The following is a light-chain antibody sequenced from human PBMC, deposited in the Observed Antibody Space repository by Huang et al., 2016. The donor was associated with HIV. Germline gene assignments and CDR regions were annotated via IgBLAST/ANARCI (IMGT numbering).Light chain of an antibody. CDR1: QSVSNY. V-gene: IGKV3-15*01. J-gene: IGKJ4*01. CDR2: DAS. Sequence: EIVMTQSPATLSVSPGESATLSCRASQSVSNYLAWYKQKPGKAPRLLSYDASTGDTGIPARCSGSGSGTEFTLTISSLQSEDSAVYYCQQYNDWPLTFGGGTKVEIK. CDR3: QQYNDWPLT.